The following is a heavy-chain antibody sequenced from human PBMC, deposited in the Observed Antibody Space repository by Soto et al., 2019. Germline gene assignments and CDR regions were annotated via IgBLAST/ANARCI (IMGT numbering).Heavy chain of an antibody. V-gene: IGHV4-39*01. CDR3: ARLRVPNYYFDF. CDR2: IYYIENT. D-gene: IGHD1-7*01. J-gene: IGHJ4*02. Sequence: PSETLSLTCTVSGASITSSDYYLGWIRQPPGKGLEWIGNIYYIENTFYNESLRSRVTISVDTSKRQFSLDLRSVTAADTAVYYCARLRVPNYYFDFWGQGTPVTVSS. CDR1: GASITSSDYY.